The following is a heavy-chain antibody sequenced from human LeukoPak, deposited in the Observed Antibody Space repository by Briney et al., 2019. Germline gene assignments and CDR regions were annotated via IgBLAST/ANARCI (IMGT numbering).Heavy chain of an antibody. D-gene: IGHD6-13*01. CDR2: IYHTGST. CDR3: ASPYSSSWRHFDY. Sequence: SETLSLTCSVSSYSINSNYYWGWIRQSPGKGLEWIGSIYHTGSTYYNPSLKSRVTVSVDTSKNQFSLKLSSVTAADTAVYYCASPYSSSWRHFDYWGQGTLVTVSS. CDR1: SYSINSNYY. J-gene: IGHJ4*02. V-gene: IGHV4-38-2*01.